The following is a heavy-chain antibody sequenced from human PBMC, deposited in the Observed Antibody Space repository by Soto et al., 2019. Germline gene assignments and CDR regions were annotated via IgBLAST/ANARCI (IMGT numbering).Heavy chain of an antibody. CDR1: GFTYYDYA. CDR2: ISWNSGSI. V-gene: IGHV3-9*01. Sequence: PGGSLRLSGAASGFTYYDYAMHWVRQAPGKRLEWVSGISWNSGSIGYADSVKGRFTISRDNAKNSLYLQMNSLRAEDTALYYCAKDIAAAGISSYYYGMDVWGQGTTVTVSS. CDR3: AKDIAAAGISSYYYGMDV. D-gene: IGHD6-13*01. J-gene: IGHJ6*02.